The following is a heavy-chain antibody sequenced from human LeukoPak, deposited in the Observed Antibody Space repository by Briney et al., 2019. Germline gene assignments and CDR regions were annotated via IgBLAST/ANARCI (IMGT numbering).Heavy chain of an antibody. CDR1: GYTFTGYY. D-gene: IGHD6-19*01. CDR2: INPNNGGT. V-gene: IGHV1-2*06. CDR3: ARDLSGWYGDFDY. Sequence: GASVKVSCKASGYTFTGYYIHWVRQAPGQGLEWMGRINPNNGGTNYAQKFQGRVTMTRDTSISTAYMELSRLRSDDTAVYYCARDLSGWYGDFDYWGPGTLVTVSS. J-gene: IGHJ4*02.